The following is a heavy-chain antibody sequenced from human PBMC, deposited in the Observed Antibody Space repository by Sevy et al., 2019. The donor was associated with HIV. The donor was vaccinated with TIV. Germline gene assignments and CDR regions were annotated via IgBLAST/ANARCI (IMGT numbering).Heavy chain of an antibody. D-gene: IGHD2-2*01. CDR1: GYTFTSYG. J-gene: IGHJ4*02. Sequence: ASVKVSCKASGYTFTSYGISWVRQAPGQGLEWMGWISAYNGNTNYAQKLQGRVTMTTDTSTSTAYMELRSLRSDDTAVYYCARDQISNYCSSTNSQRPDYWGQGTLVTVSS. V-gene: IGHV1-18*01. CDR2: ISAYNGNT. CDR3: ARDQISNYCSSTNSQRPDY.